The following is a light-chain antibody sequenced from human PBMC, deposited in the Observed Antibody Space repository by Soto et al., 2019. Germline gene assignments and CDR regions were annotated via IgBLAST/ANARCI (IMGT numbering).Light chain of an antibody. V-gene: IGKV1-5*01. CDR2: DAS. J-gene: IGKJ3*01. Sequence: GDRVTITCRASQRISSWLAWYQQKPGKAPKLLIYDASSLESGVPSRFSGSGSGTEFTLTISSLQPDDFATYYCQQYNSYSFTFGPGTKVDIK. CDR3: QQYNSYSFT. CDR1: QRISSW.